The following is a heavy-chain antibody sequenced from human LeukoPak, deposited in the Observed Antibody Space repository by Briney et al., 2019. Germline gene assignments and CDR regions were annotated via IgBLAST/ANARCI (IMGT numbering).Heavy chain of an antibody. J-gene: IGHJ4*02. V-gene: IGHV3-73*01. CDR1: GFTFSGSA. CDR2: IRSKANSYAT. D-gene: IGHD1-26*01. CDR3: TRRGSSYYFDY. Sequence: GGSLRLSCAASGFTFSGSAMHWVRQASGKGLEWVGRIRSKANSYATAYAASVKGRFTISRDDSKNTAYLQMNSLKTEDTAVYYCTRRGSSYYFDYWGQGTLVTVSS.